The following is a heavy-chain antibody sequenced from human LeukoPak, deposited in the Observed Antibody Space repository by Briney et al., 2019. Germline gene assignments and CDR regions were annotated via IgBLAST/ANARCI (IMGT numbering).Heavy chain of an antibody. CDR3: ARVGRGYSYGYKVGVNDY. D-gene: IGHD5-18*01. CDR2: LYYSGST. Sequence: SETLSLTCTVSGDSISSSSYYWGWIRQPPGKGLESIGSLYYSGSTYYNPSLKSRVTMSVDTSKNQFSLKLSSVTAADTVVYYCARVGRGYSYGYKVGVNDYWGQGTLVTVSS. CDR1: GDSISSSSYY. J-gene: IGHJ4*02. V-gene: IGHV4-39*07.